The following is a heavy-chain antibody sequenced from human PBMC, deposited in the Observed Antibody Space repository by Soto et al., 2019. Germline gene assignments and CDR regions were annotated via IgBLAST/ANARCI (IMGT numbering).Heavy chain of an antibody. D-gene: IGHD2-2*01. CDR1: GFSFSDHY. J-gene: IGHJ6*02. CDR2: ISSSTSYT. CDR3: ARSGSTRYYNMDV. V-gene: IGHV3-11*06. Sequence: GGSLRLSCAASGFSFSDHYMSWIRQSPGKGLEWLSYISSSTSYTNYADSVKGRFTISRDNAKNSLYLQMNSLRAEDTAVYYCARSGSTRYYNMDVWGQGTTVTVSS.